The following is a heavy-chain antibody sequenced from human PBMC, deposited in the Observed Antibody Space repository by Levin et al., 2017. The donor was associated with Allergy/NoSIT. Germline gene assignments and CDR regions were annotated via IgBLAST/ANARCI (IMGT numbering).Heavy chain of an antibody. Sequence: GGSLRLSCAASGFTFSDYYMSWIRQAPGKGLEWVSYISSSGSTIYFSDSVKGRFTISRDNAKNSLYLQMNSLRAEDTAVYYCARGGSYYYDSSGYSWGQGTLVTVSS. D-gene: IGHD3-22*01. CDR3: ARGGSYYYDSSGYS. J-gene: IGHJ4*02. V-gene: IGHV3-11*01. CDR2: ISSSGSTI. CDR1: GFTFSDYY.